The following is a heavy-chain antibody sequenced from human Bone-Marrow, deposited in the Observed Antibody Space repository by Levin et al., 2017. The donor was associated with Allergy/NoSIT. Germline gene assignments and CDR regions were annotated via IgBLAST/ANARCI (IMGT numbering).Heavy chain of an antibody. Sequence: PGGSLRLSCAASGFTARDHYMDWLRQAPGKGLEWIGRAKNRANIGATEYAASLKGRFIISTDDSRNSVYLQMNSLKTEDTAVYYCTGHSKTYASDYWGQGIVVTVAS. CDR1: GFTARDHY. CDR3: TGHSKTYASDY. D-gene: IGHD2/OR15-2a*01. CDR2: AKNRANIGAT. V-gene: IGHV3-72*01. J-gene: IGHJ4*02.